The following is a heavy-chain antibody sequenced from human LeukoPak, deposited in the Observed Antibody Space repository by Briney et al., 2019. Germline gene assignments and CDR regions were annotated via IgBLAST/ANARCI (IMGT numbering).Heavy chain of an antibody. D-gene: IGHD6-6*01. J-gene: IGHJ4*02. CDR3: ARHNHPRPIDY. Sequence: SETLSLTRTVSGGSISSGGYYWSWIRQHPGKGLEWIGYIYYSGSTYYNPSLKSRVTISVDTSKNQFSLKLSSVTAADTAVYYCARHNHPRPIDYWGQGTLVTVSS. CDR2: IYYSGST. CDR1: GGSISSGGYY. V-gene: IGHV4-31*03.